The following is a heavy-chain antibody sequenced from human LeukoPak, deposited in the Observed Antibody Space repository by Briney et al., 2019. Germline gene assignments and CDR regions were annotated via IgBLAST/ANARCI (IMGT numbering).Heavy chain of an antibody. CDR1: GGSFSGYY. D-gene: IGHD5-18*01. J-gene: IGHJ4*02. CDR2: INHIGST. V-gene: IGHV4-34*01. Sequence: SSETLSLTCAVSGGSFSGYYWSWIRQPPGKGLEWIGEINHIGSTNYNPSLKSRVTISVDTSKNQFSLKLSSVTAADTAVYYCARGEDTAMVTTFDYWGQGTLVTVSS. CDR3: ARGEDTAMVTTFDY.